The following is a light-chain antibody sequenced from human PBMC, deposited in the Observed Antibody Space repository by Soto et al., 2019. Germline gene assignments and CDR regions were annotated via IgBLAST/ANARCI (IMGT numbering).Light chain of an antibody. J-gene: IGLJ2*01. Sequence: QSVLTQSSSASASLGSSVKLTCTVSSGHSSYIIAWHQQQPGQAPRYLMKLEGSGSYNKGSRVPDRFSGSSSGADRYLTISNLQSEDEADYCCETCDSTTQVFGGGTKLTVL. CDR3: ETCDSTTQV. CDR2: LEGSGSY. CDR1: SGHSSYI. V-gene: IGLV4-60*03.